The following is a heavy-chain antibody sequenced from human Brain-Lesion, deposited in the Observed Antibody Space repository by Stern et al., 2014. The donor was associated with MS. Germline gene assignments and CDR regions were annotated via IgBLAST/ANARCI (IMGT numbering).Heavy chain of an antibody. CDR3: ARDQRGITIFGVVTDYYYLGMDV. V-gene: IGHV1-2*02. J-gene: IGHJ6*02. D-gene: IGHD3-3*01. Sequence: VQLVESGAEVKKPGASVKVSCKASGYIFTGYYIHWVRQAPGKGLEWMAWINPNTGGTKSAQKFQGRVTMSRDTSISTAYVELSSLTSDDTAVYYCARDQRGITIFGVVTDYYYLGMDVWGQGTTVTVSS. CDR2: INPNTGGT. CDR1: GYIFTGYY.